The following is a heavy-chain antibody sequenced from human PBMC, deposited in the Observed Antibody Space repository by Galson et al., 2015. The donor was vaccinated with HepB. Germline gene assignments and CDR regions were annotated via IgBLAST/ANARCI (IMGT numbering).Heavy chain of an antibody. J-gene: IGHJ4*02. V-gene: IGHV1-69*13. D-gene: IGHD3-22*01. Sequence: SVKVSCKASGGAFSSYTISWVRQAPGQGLEWMGGIIPIFGSGNYAQKFQGRVTITADESTSTTYMELSSLRSGDTAVYYCARQYDTSGYYAYWGQGTLVTVSS. CDR1: GGAFSSYT. CDR2: IIPIFGSG. CDR3: ARQYDTSGYYAY.